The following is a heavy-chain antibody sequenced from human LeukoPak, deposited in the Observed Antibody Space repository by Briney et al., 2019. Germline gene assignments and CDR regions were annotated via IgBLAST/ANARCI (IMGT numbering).Heavy chain of an antibody. V-gene: IGHV5-51*01. CDR3: ASGAGIAAPGTYDAFDI. CDR2: IYAGDSDT. J-gene: IGHJ3*02. CDR1: GYSFTTYW. D-gene: IGHD6-13*01. Sequence: GESLKISCKGSGYSFTTYWIGWVRQMPGKGLESMGIIYAGDSDTKYSPSFQGQVTISADRSISTAYLQWSSLKASDTAMYYCASGAGIAAPGTYDAFDIWGQGTMFTVSS.